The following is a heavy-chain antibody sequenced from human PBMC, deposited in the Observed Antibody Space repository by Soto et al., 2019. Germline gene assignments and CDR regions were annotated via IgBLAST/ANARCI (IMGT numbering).Heavy chain of an antibody. Sequence: SETLSLTCTVSGGSISSSSYYWGWIRQPPGKGLEWIGSIYYSGSTYYNPSLKSRVTISVDTSKNQFSLKLSSVTAADTAVYYCARKYYDILTGYYDYWGQGTLVTVSS. CDR3: ARKYYDILTGYYDY. CDR1: GGSISSSSYY. V-gene: IGHV4-39*01. D-gene: IGHD3-9*01. CDR2: IYYSGST. J-gene: IGHJ4*02.